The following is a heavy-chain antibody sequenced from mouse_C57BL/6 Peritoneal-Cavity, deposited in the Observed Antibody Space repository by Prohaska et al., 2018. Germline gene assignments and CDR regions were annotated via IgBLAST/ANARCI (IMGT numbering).Heavy chain of an antibody. V-gene: IGHV5-17*01. CDR3: ARVHVSAWFAY. J-gene: IGHJ3*01. CDR2: ISSGSSTI. CDR1: GFTFSDYG. Sequence: EVQLVESGGGLVKPGGSLKLSCAASGFTFSDYGMHWVRQDPEKGFEWVAYISSGSSTIYYADTVNGRFTISRDHAKITLFLQMTSLRSEDTAMYYCARVHVSAWFAYWGQGTLVTVSA.